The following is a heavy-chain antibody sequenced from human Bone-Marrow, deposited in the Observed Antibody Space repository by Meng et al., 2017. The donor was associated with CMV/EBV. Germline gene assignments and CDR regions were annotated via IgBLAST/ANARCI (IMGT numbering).Heavy chain of an antibody. CDR2: ISSNGRST. D-gene: IGHD2-15*01. J-gene: IGHJ4*02. CDR3: ARACSGGSCYDY. Sequence: GGSLRLSCAASGFTFSSYGMHWVRQAPGKGLEYVSAISSNGRSTYFADSVKGRFAISRDNSKNTLFLQMGSLRPEDMAVYYCARACSGGSCYDYWGRGTLVTVSS. V-gene: IGHV3-64*02. CDR1: GFTFSSYG.